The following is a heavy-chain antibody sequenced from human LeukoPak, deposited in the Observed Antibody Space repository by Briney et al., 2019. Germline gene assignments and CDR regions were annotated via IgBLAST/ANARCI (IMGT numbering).Heavy chain of an antibody. V-gene: IGHV4-39*07. J-gene: IGHJ5*02. D-gene: IGHD2-2*02. CDR2: IYYSGST. CDR1: GGSISSSSYY. Sequence: SETLSLTCTVSGGSISSSSYYWGWIRQPPGKGLEWIGSIYYSGSTYYNPSLKSRVTISVDTSKNQFSLKLSSVTAADTAVYYCARDRRRYCSSTSCYIVKRGEFDPWGQGTLVTVSS. CDR3: ARDRRRYCSSTSCYIVKRGEFDP.